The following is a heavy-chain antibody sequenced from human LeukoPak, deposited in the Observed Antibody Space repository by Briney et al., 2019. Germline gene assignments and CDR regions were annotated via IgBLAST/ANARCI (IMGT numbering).Heavy chain of an antibody. CDR3: AKDWVPTAGLSRGPLDY. CDR1: GFIFSYYG. V-gene: IGHV3-30*18. Sequence: PGGSLRLSCAASGFIFSYYGMHWVRQAPGKGLELVAVISYDGNYKYYADSVKGRFTISRDNSKNTLYMQMNSLRPEDTAVYNCAKDWVPTAGLSRGPLDYWGQGTLVTVSS. CDR2: ISYDGNYK. J-gene: IGHJ4*02. D-gene: IGHD6-13*01.